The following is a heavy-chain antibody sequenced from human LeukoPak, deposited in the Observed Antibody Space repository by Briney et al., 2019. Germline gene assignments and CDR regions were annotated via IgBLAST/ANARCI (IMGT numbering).Heavy chain of an antibody. J-gene: IGHJ6*02. D-gene: IGHD3-22*01. Sequence: PSETLSLTCAVYGGSFSGYYWSWIRQPPGKGLEWIGEINHSGSTNYNPFLKSRVTISVDTSKNQFSLKLSSVTAADTAVYYCARGRYYDSSGYSYYYYGMDVWGQGTTVTVSS. CDR3: ARGRYYDSSGYSYYYYGMDV. CDR2: INHSGST. CDR1: GGSFSGYY. V-gene: IGHV4-34*01.